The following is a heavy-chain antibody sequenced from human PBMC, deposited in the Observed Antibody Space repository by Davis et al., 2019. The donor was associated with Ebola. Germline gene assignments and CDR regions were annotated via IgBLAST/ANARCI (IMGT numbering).Heavy chain of an antibody. V-gene: IGHV3-7*03. CDR2: IKQDGSEK. J-gene: IGHJ4*02. CDR1: GFTFSSYW. CDR3: AKDYGWRCISTSCSFDY. D-gene: IGHD2-2*01. Sequence: PGGSLRLSCAASGFTFSSYWMSWVRQAPGKGLEWVANIKQDGSEKYYVDSVKGRFTISRDNAKNSLYLQMNSLRAEDTAVYYCAKDYGWRCISTSCSFDYWGQGTLVTVSS.